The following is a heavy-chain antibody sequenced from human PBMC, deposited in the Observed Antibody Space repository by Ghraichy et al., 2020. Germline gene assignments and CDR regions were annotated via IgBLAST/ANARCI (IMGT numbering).Heavy chain of an antibody. CDR2: ITSSSSFI. CDR3: ARGSTVVRFYYYAGMDV. J-gene: IGHJ6*02. D-gene: IGHD2-21*01. Sequence: GALRLSCVGSGFTFGSYSMNWVRQSPGKGLEWVSYITSSSSFISYADSVKGRFIISRDNAQNSLFLQMNSLRDEDTGVYYCARGSTVVRFYYYAGMDVWGQGTTVTVSS. CDR1: GFTFGSYS. V-gene: IGHV3-48*02.